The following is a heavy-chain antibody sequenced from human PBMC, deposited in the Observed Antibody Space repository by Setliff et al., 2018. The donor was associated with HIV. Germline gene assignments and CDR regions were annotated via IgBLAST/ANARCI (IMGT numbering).Heavy chain of an antibody. Sequence: GASVKVSCKTSGGTFSTYVITWVRQAPGQGLEWMGGMLPILGMGDFAQKFQGRVTITADASTRTAYMELSSLTSDDTAIYYCAKPFGSDGSRQLDSWGQGTLVTVSS. J-gene: IGHJ4*02. CDR3: AKPFGSDGSRQLDS. D-gene: IGHD2-15*01. CDR1: GGTFSTYV. V-gene: IGHV1-69*10. CDR2: MLPILGMG.